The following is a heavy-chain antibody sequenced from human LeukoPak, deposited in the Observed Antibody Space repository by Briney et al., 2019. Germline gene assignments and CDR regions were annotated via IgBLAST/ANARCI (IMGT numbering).Heavy chain of an antibody. CDR3: AKDLDPYGGSNFDY. J-gene: IGHJ4*02. V-gene: IGHV3-21*04. Sequence: GGSLRLSCAASGFTFSSYSMNWVRQAPGKGLEWVSSISSSSSYIYYADSVKGRFTISRDNAKNSLYLQMNSLRAEDTAVYYCAKDLDPYGGSNFDYWGQGTLVTVSS. CDR1: GFTFSSYS. D-gene: IGHD4-23*01. CDR2: ISSSSSYI.